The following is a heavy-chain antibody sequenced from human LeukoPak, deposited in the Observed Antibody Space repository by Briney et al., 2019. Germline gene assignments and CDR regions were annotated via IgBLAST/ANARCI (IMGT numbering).Heavy chain of an antibody. CDR1: GGSISSYY. CDR2: IYYSGST. J-gene: IGHJ4*02. V-gene: IGHV4-59*08. CDR3: ARGIVGATRIDY. D-gene: IGHD1-26*01. Sequence: PSETLSLTCTVSGGSISSYYWSWIRQPPGKGLEWIGYIYYSGSTNYNPSLKSRVTISVDTSKNQFSLKLSSVTAADTAVYYCARGIVGATRIDYWGQGTLVTVSS.